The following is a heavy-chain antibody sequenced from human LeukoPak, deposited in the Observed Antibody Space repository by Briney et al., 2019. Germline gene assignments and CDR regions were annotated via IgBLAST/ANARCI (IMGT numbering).Heavy chain of an antibody. D-gene: IGHD6-6*01. Sequence: GGSLRLSCAASGFTFSSYWMSWVRQAPGKGLEWVSSISSSSSYIYYADSVKGRFTISRDNAKNSLYLQMNSLRAEDTAVYYCARDRYSSSSLFDYWGQGTLVTVSS. CDR2: ISSSSSYI. CDR3: ARDRYSSSSLFDY. J-gene: IGHJ4*02. CDR1: GFTFSSYW. V-gene: IGHV3-21*01.